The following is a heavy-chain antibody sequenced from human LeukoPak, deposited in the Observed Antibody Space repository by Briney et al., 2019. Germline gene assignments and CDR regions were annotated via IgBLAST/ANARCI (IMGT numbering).Heavy chain of an antibody. J-gene: IGHJ4*02. CDR2: INPSGGST. CDR1: GYTFTSYG. CDR3: ARDIYSGTDALDY. V-gene: IGHV1-46*01. Sequence: ASVKVSCKASGYTFTSYGISWVRQAPGQGLEWMGIINPSGGSTSYAQKFQGRVTMTRDTSTCTVYMELSSLRSEDTAVYYCARDIYSGTDALDYWGQGTLVTVSS. D-gene: IGHD1-26*01.